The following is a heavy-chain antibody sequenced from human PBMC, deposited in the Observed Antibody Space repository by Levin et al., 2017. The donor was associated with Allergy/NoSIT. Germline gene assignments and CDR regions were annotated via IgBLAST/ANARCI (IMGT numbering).Heavy chain of an antibody. J-gene: IGHJ6*02. D-gene: IGHD6-19*01. CDR2: ISSSSSYI. V-gene: IGHV3-21*01. CDR1: GFTFSSYS. CDR3: ARAIAVAGIDYYYGMDV. Sequence: LSLTCAASGFTFSSYSMNWVRQAPGKGLEWVSSISSSSSYIYYADSVKGRFTISRDNAKNSLYLQMNSLRAEDTAVCYCARAIAVAGIDYYYGMDVWGQGTTVTVSS.